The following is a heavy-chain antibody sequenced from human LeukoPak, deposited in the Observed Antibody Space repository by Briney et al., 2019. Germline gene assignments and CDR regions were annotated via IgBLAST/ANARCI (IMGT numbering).Heavy chain of an antibody. Sequence: SETLSLTCAVSGYSISSGYYWGWIRQPPGKGLEWIGSIYHSGSTYYNPSLKSRVTISVDTSKDQFSLKLSSVTAADTAVYYCAGSVVRNVDCWGQGTLVTVSS. CDR1: GYSISSGYY. J-gene: IGHJ4*02. D-gene: IGHD2-21*01. CDR3: AGSVVRNVDC. CDR2: IYHSGST. V-gene: IGHV4-38-2*01.